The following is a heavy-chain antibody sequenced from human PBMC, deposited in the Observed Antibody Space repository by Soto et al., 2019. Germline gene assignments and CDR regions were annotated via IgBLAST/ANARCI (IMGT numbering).Heavy chain of an antibody. CDR1: GGTFSSYA. Sequence: EASVKVSCKASGGTFSSYAISWVRQAPGQGLEWMGGIIPIFGTANYAQKFQGRVTITADESTSTAYMELSSLRSEDTAVYYCAGPATAVDAFDIWGQGTMVTVSS. D-gene: IGHD5-12*01. V-gene: IGHV1-69*13. CDR3: AGPATAVDAFDI. CDR2: IIPIFGTA. J-gene: IGHJ3*02.